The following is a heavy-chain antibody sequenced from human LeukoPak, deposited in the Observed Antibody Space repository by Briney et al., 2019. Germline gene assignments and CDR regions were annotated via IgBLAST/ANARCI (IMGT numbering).Heavy chain of an antibody. D-gene: IGHD7-27*01. Sequence: SETLSLTCAVYGGTFGGYYWSWIRQPPGKGLEWIGEIHYTGATNYKPSLKSRVTISGDPSKNQVSLRVSSVTAADTAVYYCARGVLGPYYFDLWGRGTLVTVSS. CDR3: ARGVLGPYYFDL. CDR1: GGTFGGYY. J-gene: IGHJ2*01. V-gene: IGHV4-34*01. CDR2: IHYTGAT.